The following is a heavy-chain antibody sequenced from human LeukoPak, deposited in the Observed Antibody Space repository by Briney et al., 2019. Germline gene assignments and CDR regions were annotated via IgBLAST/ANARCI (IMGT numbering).Heavy chain of an antibody. D-gene: IGHD1-1*01. CDR1: GFTFSTYG. CDR2: IQYGGTDE. Sequence: GGSLRLSCAASGFTFSTYGMHWVRQAPGKGLEWVAFIQYGGTDEHYTDSVKGRFTISRDNSKNALFLQMNSLRGEDTAMYYRAEDQKLQPFHYWGQGTLVTVSS. J-gene: IGHJ4*02. V-gene: IGHV3-30*02. CDR3: AEDQKLQPFHY.